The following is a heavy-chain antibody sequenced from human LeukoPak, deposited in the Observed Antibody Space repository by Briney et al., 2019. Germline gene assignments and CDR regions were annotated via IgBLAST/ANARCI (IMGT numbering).Heavy chain of an antibody. V-gene: IGHV4-34*01. CDR1: GGSFSGYY. J-gene: IGHJ4*02. D-gene: IGHD3-10*01. CDR3: ARRRGRFGELLPYYFDY. CDR2: INHSGST. Sequence: SETLSLTCAVYGGSFSGYYWSWIRQPPGKGLEWIGEINHSGSTNYNPSLKSRVTISVDTSKNQFSLKLSSVTAADTAVYYCARRRGRFGELLPYYFDYWGQGTLVTVSS.